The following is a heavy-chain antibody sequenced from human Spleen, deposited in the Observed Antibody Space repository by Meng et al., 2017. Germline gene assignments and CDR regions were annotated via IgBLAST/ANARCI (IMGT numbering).Heavy chain of an antibody. V-gene: IGHV1-8*01. Sequence: ASVKVSCKASGYTFINYDINWVRQATGQGLEWMGWMTPNNGNTGYAQKFQGRVTITRDTSASTAYMELSSLRSEDTAVYYCARPGSSGSYGMDVWGQGTTVTVSS. CDR3: ARPGSSGSYGMDV. CDR2: MTPNNGNT. CDR1: GYTFINYD. D-gene: IGHD3-22*01. J-gene: IGHJ6*02.